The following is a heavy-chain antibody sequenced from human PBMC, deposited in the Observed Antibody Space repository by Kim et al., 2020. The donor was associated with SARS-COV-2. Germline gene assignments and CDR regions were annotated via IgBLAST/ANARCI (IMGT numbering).Heavy chain of an antibody. V-gene: IGHV3-74*01. CDR2: IFGDGRGS. CDR1: GITFSSYW. J-gene: IGHJ6*02. CDR3: ARGTYHGMDA. Sequence: GGSLRLSCAASGITFSSYWMHWVRQAPGKGLVWVSRIFGDGRGSTYADSVKGRFTISRDNAKNTLYLQMNSLRAEDPAVYYCARGTYHGMDAWGQGTTVT.